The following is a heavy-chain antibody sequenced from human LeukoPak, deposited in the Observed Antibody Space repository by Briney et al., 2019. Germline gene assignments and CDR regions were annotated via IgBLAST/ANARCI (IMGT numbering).Heavy chain of an antibody. CDR3: AGGADTCDSRDHYGMDV. D-gene: IGHD2-21*02. CDR2: INPKSADT. V-gene: IGHV1-2*06. CDR1: EYTLTDHY. J-gene: IGHJ6*02. Sequence: GASVKVSCKASEYTLTDHYVHWVRQAPGQGLEWMGRINPKSADTTYTQKFQGRVTMTRDTAINLVYMELSRLTSDDTAVYYCAGGADTCDSRDHYGMDVWGQGTTVTVTS.